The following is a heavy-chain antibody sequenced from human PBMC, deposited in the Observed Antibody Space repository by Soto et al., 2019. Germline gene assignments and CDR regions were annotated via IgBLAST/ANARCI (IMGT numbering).Heavy chain of an antibody. J-gene: IGHJ4*02. V-gene: IGHV3-74*01. CDR3: ARLGFVGEGDF. D-gene: IGHD3-16*01. CDR1: GFTFSRYW. CDR2: ISGDGVHT. Sequence: EVQLAESGGGLIQPGGSLRLSCATSGFTFSRYWIHWVRQAPGEGLVWVSRISGDGVHTDYAESVKGRVTVSRDIAKSTGYLKMNNLRAEDTAIYYCARLGFVGEGDFWGQGILVTVSS.